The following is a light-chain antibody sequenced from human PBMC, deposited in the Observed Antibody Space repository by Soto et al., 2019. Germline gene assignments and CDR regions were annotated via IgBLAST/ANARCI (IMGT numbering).Light chain of an antibody. V-gene: IGLV1-40*01. Sequence: QSVLTQPPSVSGAPGQRVTISCTGTTSNIGAGYDVHWYQQSPGTAPKLVIYNNNNRPSGVPDRFSGSKSGTSGSLAITGLQAEDEADYFCQSYDGSLPGVIFGGGTKLTVL. J-gene: IGLJ2*01. CDR1: TSNIGAGYD. CDR3: QSYDGSLPGVI. CDR2: NNN.